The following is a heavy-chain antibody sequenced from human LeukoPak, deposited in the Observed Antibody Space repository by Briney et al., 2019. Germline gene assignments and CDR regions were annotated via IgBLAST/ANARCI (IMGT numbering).Heavy chain of an antibody. D-gene: IGHD3-9*01. Sequence: SETLSLTCTVSGGSISSYYWSWIRQPPGKGLEWIGYIYYSGSTNYNPSLKSRVTISVDTSKNQFSLKLSSVTAADTAVYYCATGRYFDWLTRHAFDIWGQGTMVTVSS. J-gene: IGHJ3*02. CDR1: GGSISSYY. CDR3: ATGRYFDWLTRHAFDI. V-gene: IGHV4-59*01. CDR2: IYYSGST.